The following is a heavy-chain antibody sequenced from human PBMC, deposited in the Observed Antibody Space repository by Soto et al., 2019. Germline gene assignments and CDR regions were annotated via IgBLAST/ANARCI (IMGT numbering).Heavy chain of an antibody. V-gene: IGHV3-30*18. CDR2: VSSDGGTK. CDR1: GFTFRTHA. D-gene: IGHD3-10*01. Sequence: QVQLVESGGGVVQPGRSLRLSCLASGFTFRTHAMHWVRQAPGMGLEWVAVVSSDGGTKFYGDSVRGRFTISRDNAKNSVYLQMNSLRAEDTALYYCVKDETVVARGLDYWGQGTLVTVSS. J-gene: IGHJ4*02. CDR3: VKDETVVARGLDY.